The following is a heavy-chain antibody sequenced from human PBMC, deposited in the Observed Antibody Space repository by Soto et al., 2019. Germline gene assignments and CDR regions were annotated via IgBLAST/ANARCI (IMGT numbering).Heavy chain of an antibody. J-gene: IGHJ3*02. D-gene: IGHD4-17*01. V-gene: IGHV1-18*01. CDR3: ARSMTTVMPDAFDT. CDR1: GYNFTTYA. Sequence: QVQLVQSGAEVKKPGASVKVSCKASGYNFTTYAISWVRQAPGQGLEWMGWISVYNGDTNYAQTLQDRVTMTTDTSTSAAYMELRSLRSDDTAMYYCARSMTTVMPDAFDTWGQGTMVTVSS. CDR2: ISVYNGDT.